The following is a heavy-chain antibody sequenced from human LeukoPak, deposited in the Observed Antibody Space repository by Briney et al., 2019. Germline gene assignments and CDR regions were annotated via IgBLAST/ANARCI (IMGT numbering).Heavy chain of an antibody. CDR2: VSYDGSNR. D-gene: IGHD1-14*01. V-gene: IGHV3-30*18. J-gene: IGHJ4*02. Sequence: GGSLRLSCAASGFTFTHYGMHWVRQAPGKGLEWVALVSYDGSNRFHASSVKGRFTISRDNSKNTLYLQMNSLRTEDTAVYYCAKDPSLRTTLPLWGQGTLVTVSS. CDR3: AKDPSLRTTLPL. CDR1: GFTFTHYG.